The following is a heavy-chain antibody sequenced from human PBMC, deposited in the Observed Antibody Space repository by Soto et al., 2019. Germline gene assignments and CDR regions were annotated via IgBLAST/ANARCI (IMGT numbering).Heavy chain of an antibody. V-gene: IGHV3-48*03. Sequence: ERLVESGGGFLQPGESLRLSCAASGFTSTGFELTWVRQVPGRGLEWVAYISASGDTVYYADSVQGRFTIARDNARKSLYLQMGSLRVEDTFIYSCAALSVTGCVDAWGQGTTVTVSS. CDR2: ISASGDTV. CDR1: GFTSTGFE. J-gene: IGHJ6*02. CDR3: AALSVTGCVDA. D-gene: IGHD3-16*01.